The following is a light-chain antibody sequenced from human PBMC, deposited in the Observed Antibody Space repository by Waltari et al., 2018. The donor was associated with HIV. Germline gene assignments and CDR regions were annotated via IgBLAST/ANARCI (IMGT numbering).Light chain of an antibody. CDR3: AAWDDSLSAWV. J-gene: IGLJ3*02. V-gene: IGLV1-47*01. Sequence: QSVLTQPPSASGTPGQRVTISCSGSSSNIGSNYVYWYQQLPGTAPKLLSYRNNQRPAGVPDRCSGSKSGTSASLASSGLRSEDEADYYCAAWDDSLSAWVFGGGTKLTVL. CDR1: SSNIGSNY. CDR2: RNN.